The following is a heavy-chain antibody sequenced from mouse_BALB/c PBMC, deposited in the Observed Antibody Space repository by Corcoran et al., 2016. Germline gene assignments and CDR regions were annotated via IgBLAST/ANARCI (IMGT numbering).Heavy chain of an antibody. CDR1: GFNIKDTY. Sequence: EVQLQQSGAELVKPGASVKLSCTASGFNIKDTYMHWVKQRPEQSLEWIGRIDPANGNTKYDPKFQGKATITADTSSNTAYLQLSSLTSEDTAVYYCARWDWYFDVWGAETTVTVSS. CDR2: IDPANGNT. CDR3: ARWDWYFDV. J-gene: IGHJ1*01. V-gene: IGHV14-3*02.